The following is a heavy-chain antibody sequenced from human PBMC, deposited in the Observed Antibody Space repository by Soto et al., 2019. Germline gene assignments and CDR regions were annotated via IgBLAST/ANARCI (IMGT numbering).Heavy chain of an antibody. Sequence: QVQLVQSGAEVKKPGASVKVSCKASGYTFTSYDINWVRQATGQGLEWMGWMNPNSGNTGYAQKFQGRVTMTRNTSISTAYMGLSSLRSEATAVYYCASGQSSSWRFDYWGQGTLVTVSS. D-gene: IGHD6-13*01. V-gene: IGHV1-8*01. CDR3: ASGQSSSWRFDY. CDR2: MNPNSGNT. CDR1: GYTFTSYD. J-gene: IGHJ4*02.